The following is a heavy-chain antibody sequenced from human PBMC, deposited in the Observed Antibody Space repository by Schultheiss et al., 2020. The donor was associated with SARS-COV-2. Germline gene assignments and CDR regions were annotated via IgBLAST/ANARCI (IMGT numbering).Heavy chain of an antibody. Sequence: GESLKISCTASGFTFGDYAMSWFRQAPGKGLEWVGFIRSKAYGGTTEYAASVKGRFTISRDDSKSIAYLQMNSLKTEDTAVYYCARRRIGAAAGTKYYFDYWGQGTLVTVSS. CDR3: ARRRIGAAAGTKYYFDY. CDR2: IRSKAYGGTT. J-gene: IGHJ4*02. CDR1: GFTFGDYA. D-gene: IGHD6-13*01. V-gene: IGHV3-49*03.